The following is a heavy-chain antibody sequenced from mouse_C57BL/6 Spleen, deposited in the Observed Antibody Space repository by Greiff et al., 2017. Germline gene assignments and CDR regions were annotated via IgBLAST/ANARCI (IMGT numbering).Heavy chain of an antibody. V-gene: IGHV1-22*01. CDR2: INPNNGGT. CDR3: ARDSSGYVLYAIEC. J-gene: IGHJ4*01. CDR1: GYTFTDYN. D-gene: IGHD3-2*02. Sequence: VQLQQSGPELVKPGASVKMSCKASGYTFTDYNMHWVKQSPGQGLEWIGYINPNNGGTSYNQKFKGKATLTVNKSSSTAYMELRSLTSEYSAVYDCARDSSGYVLYAIECWGTGTSVTVSS.